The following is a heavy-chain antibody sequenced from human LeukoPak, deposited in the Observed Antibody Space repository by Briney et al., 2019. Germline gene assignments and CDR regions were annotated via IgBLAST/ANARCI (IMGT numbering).Heavy chain of an antibody. J-gene: IGHJ4*02. Sequence: GGSLRLSCAASGFTFSNNAMSWVRQAPGKGLEWVSATSTSGGSAYYADSVKGRFTISRDNSKNTLYLQMDSLRADDTAVYYCARYSGSYYYPPAWDLWGQGTLVTASS. D-gene: IGHD1-26*01. CDR3: ARYSGSYYYPPAWDL. CDR2: TSTSGGSA. V-gene: IGHV3-23*01. CDR1: GFTFSNNA.